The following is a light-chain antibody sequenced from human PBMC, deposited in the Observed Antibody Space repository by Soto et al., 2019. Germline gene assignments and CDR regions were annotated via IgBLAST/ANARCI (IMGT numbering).Light chain of an antibody. Sequence: QSVLTQPASVSGSPGQSITISCTGTSSDVGGYNYVSWYQQHPGKAPKLMIYDVSNRPSGVSYRFSGSKSGNTASMTISGLQAADEADYDCSSYTSRSTHGVYGGGIKLTVL. CDR2: DVS. CDR3: SSYTSRSTHGV. CDR1: SSDVGGYNY. V-gene: IGLV2-14*01. J-gene: IGLJ3*02.